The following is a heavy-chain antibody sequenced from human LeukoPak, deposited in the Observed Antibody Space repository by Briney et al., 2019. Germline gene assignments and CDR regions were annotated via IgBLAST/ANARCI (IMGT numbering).Heavy chain of an antibody. CDR2: ISAYNGNT. Sequence: ASVKVSCKASGGTFSSYGISWVRQAPGQGLEWMGWISAYNGNTNYAQKLQGRVTMTTDTSTSTAYMELRSLRSDDTAVYYCARDRAAATTAYFDYWGQGTLVTVSS. CDR1: GGTFSSYG. J-gene: IGHJ4*02. CDR3: ARDRAAATTAYFDY. V-gene: IGHV1-18*01. D-gene: IGHD6-13*01.